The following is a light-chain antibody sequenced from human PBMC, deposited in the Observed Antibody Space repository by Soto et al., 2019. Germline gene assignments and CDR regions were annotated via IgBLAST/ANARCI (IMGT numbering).Light chain of an antibody. CDR3: ISYTTSSTHVG. CDR1: SSDVGSYNY. Sequence: QSVLTQPASVSGSPGQSITISCTGTSSDVGSYNYVSWYQQYPGKAPKLMIYDVSNRPSGVSYRFSGSKSGNTASLTISGLQAEDEADYYCISYTTSSTHVGFGGGTKLTVL. CDR2: DVS. J-gene: IGLJ2*01. V-gene: IGLV2-14*01.